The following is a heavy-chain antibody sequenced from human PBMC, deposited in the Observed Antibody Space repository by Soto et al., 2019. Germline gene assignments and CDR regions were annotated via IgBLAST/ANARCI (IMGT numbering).Heavy chain of an antibody. CDR3: AEDTLNSHFYYYGMDV. CDR2: ISWNSAYI. D-gene: IGHD1-1*01. V-gene: IGHV3-9*01. J-gene: IGHJ6*02. Sequence: PGGSLRLSCVASGFTFDDYAMHWVRQVPGKGLEWVSSISWNSAYIGYADSVRGRFTISRDNAKNSLYLQMNSLRDEDTALYYCAEDTLNSHFYYYGMDVWGQGTTVTVSS. CDR1: GFTFDDYA.